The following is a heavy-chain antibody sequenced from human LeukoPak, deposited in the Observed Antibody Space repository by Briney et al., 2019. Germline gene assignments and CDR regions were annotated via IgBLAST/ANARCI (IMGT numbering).Heavy chain of an antibody. D-gene: IGHD3-10*01. CDR2: INPSGGST. J-gene: IGHJ4*02. CDR1: AYTFTGYY. V-gene: IGHV1-46*01. CDR3: ARGCMVRGVIFHFLDY. Sequence: ASVKVSCKASAYTFTGYYMHWVRQAPGQGLEWMGIINPSGGSTSYAQKFQGRVTMTRDTSTSTVYMELSSLRSEDTAVYYCARGCMVRGVIFHFLDYWGQGTLVTVSS.